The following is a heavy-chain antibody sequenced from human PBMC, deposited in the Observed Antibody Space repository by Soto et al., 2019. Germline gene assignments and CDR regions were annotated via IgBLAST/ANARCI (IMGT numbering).Heavy chain of an antibody. CDR3: ARVPRGAWYSQSLY. Sequence: QVQLVQSGAEVKKPGASVKVSCKASGYTFTSYGISWVRQAPGQGLEWMGWISAYNGNTNIAPKLQGRVTMTTDTSTSTAYMELRSLRCDDTAVYYCARVPRGAWYSQSLYWGQGSLVTVSS. CDR2: ISAYNGNT. D-gene: IGHD6-13*01. J-gene: IGHJ4*02. CDR1: GYTFTSYG. V-gene: IGHV1-18*04.